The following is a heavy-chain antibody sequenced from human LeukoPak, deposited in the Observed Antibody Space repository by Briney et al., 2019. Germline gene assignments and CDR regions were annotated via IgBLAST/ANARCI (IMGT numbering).Heavy chain of an antibody. CDR3: ATAGSTWSGSIDAFDI. CDR1: GFTVSSNY. CDR2: IYSGGST. J-gene: IGHJ3*02. V-gene: IGHV3-66*02. Sequence: PGGSLRLSCAASGFTVSSNYMSWVRQAPGKGLEWVSAIYSGGSTYYADSVKGRFTISRDNSKNTLYLQMNSLKAEDTAVYYCATAGSTWSGSIDAFDIWGQGTMVTVSS. D-gene: IGHD6-13*01.